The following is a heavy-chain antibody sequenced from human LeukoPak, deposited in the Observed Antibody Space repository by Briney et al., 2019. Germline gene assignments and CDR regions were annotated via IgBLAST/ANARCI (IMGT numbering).Heavy chain of an antibody. CDR3: ARAPKYGDYVWAIDY. V-gene: IGHV4-61*10. J-gene: IGHJ4*02. D-gene: IGHD4-17*01. CDR1: GDSISSGSYY. CDR2: VYGSRTT. Sequence: PSETLSLTCNVSGDSISSGSYYWSWIRQPAGKGLEWIGRVYGSRTTNYNPSLKSRVTISVDTSKNQFSLKLSSVTAADTAVYYCARAPKYGDYVWAIDYWGQGTLVTVSS.